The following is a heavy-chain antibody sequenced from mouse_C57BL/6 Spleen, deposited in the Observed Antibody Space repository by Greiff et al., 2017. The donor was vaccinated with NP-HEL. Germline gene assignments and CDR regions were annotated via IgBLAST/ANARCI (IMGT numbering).Heavy chain of an antibody. J-gene: IGHJ1*03. CDR2: IYPGSGNT. V-gene: IGHV1-66*01. CDR1: GYSFTRYY. CDR3: ASGDWYFDV. Sequence: QVQLQQSGPELVKPGASVKISCKASGYSFTRYYIHWVKQRPGQGLEWIGWIYPGSGNTKYNEKFKGKATLTADTSSSTAYMQRSSLTSEDSAVYYCASGDWYFDVWGTGTTVTVSS.